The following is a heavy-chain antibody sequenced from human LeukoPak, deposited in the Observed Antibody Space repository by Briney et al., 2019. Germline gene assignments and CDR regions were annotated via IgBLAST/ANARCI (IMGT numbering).Heavy chain of an antibody. CDR1: EFTFSTYG. V-gene: IGHV3-30*18. CDR2: ISYDGSYK. CDR3: AKDRYSGLNTIDY. Sequence: QPGRSLRLSCAASEFTFSTYGMHWVRQAPGKGLEWVAVISYDGSYKFYADSVKGRFTISRDNSKSTLYLQMNSLRAEDTAVYYCAKDRYSGLNTIDYWGREPWSPSPQ. J-gene: IGHJ4*02. D-gene: IGHD6-13*01.